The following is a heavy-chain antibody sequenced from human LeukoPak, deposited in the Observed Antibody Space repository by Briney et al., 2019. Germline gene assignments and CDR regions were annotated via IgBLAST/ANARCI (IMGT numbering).Heavy chain of an antibody. D-gene: IGHD3-22*01. CDR3: ARVGYTSGYFYYLDY. V-gene: IGHV4-59*01. Sequence: PSETLSLTCTVSGGSISSYYWSWIRQPPGKGLEWIGYIYYSGSTNYNPSLKSRVTISVDTSKTQFSLKLTSMSAADTAVYYCARVGYTSGYFYYLDYWGQGTLVTVSS. J-gene: IGHJ4*02. CDR2: IYYSGST. CDR1: GGSISSYY.